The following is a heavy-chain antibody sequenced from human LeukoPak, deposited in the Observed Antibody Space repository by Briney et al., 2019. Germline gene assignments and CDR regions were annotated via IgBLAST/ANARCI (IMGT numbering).Heavy chain of an antibody. Sequence: YISSSGSTIYYADSVKGRFTISRDNAKNSLYLQMNSLRAEDTAVYYCARYYYGSGSPVDYWGQGTLVTVSS. CDR3: ARYYYGSGSPVDY. J-gene: IGHJ4*02. D-gene: IGHD3-10*01. CDR2: ISSSGSTI. V-gene: IGHV3-11*01.